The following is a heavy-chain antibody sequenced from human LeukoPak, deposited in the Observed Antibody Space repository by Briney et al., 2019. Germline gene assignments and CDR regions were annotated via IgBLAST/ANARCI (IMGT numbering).Heavy chain of an antibody. CDR2: INPSGGST. CDR1: GYTFTSYY. V-gene: IGHV1-46*01. Sequence: ASVKVSCKASGYTFTSYYMHWVRQAPGQGLEWMGIINPSGGSTSYAQKFQGRVTMTRDTSTSTVYMELSSLRSEDTAMYYCVRELPESDAFDIWGQGTMVTVSS. CDR3: VRELPESDAFDI. J-gene: IGHJ3*02. D-gene: IGHD1-26*01.